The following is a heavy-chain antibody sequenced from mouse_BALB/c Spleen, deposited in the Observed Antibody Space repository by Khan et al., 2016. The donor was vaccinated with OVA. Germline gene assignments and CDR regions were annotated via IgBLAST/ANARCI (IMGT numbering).Heavy chain of an antibody. J-gene: IGHJ1*01. CDR1: GYTFTNYG. V-gene: IGHV9-1*02. Sequence: QIQLVQSGPELKKPGETVKISCKASGYTFTNYGMNWVKQAPRKGLKWMGWINTYTGEPTYADDFKGRFAFSLETSASTAYLQISNLKNEDMATFFCARTYYSYDRYFDVWGAGTTVTVSS. CDR2: INTYTGEP. CDR3: ARTYYSYDRYFDV. D-gene: IGHD2-14*01.